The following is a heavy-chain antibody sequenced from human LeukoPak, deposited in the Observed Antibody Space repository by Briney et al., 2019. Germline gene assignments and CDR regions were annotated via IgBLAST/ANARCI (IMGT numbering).Heavy chain of an antibody. Sequence: ASVKVSCKASGYTFTSYGISWVRQAPGQGLEWMGWISAYNGNTNYAQKLQGRVTMTTDTSTITAYMELRSLRSDDTAVYYCARVGSGWWGGHSEYYFDYWGQGTLVTVSS. CDR3: ARVGSGWWGGHSEYYFDY. CDR2: ISAYNGNT. D-gene: IGHD6-19*01. CDR1: GYTFTSYG. V-gene: IGHV1-18*01. J-gene: IGHJ4*02.